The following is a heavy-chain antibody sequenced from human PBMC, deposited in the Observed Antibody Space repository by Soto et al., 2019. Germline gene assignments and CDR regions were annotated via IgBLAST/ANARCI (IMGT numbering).Heavy chain of an antibody. CDR2: IIPIFGTA. D-gene: IGHD3-3*01. J-gene: IGHJ4*02. V-gene: IGHV1-69*13. Sequence: SVKVSCKASGYTFTDYHIHWVRQAPGQGLEWMGGIIPIFGTANYAQKFQGRVTITADESTSTAYMELSSLRSEDTAVYYCARDRPGPYYDFWSGHFYWGQGTLVTVSS. CDR1: GYTFTDYH. CDR3: ARDRPGPYYDFWSGHFY.